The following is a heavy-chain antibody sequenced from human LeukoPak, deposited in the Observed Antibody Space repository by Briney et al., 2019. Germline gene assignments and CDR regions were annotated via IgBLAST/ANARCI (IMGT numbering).Heavy chain of an antibody. J-gene: IGHJ4*02. CDR3: ARDGLHIAAADPYYFDY. D-gene: IGHD6-13*01. CDR2: IIPIFGTA. CDR1: VGTFSSYA. Sequence: SVKVSCKASVGTFSSYAISWVRQAPGQGLEWMGGIIPIFGTANYAQKFQGRVTITADESTSTAYMELSSLRSEDTAVYYCARDGLHIAAADPYYFDYWGQGTLVTVSS. V-gene: IGHV1-69*01.